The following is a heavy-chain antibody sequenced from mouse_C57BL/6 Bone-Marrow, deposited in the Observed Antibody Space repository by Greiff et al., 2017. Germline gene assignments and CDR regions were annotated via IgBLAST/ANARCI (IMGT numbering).Heavy chain of an antibody. Sequence: EVQLVESGEGLVKPGGSLKLSCAASGFTFSSYAMSWVRQTPEKRLEWVAYISSGGDYIYYADTVKGRFTISRDNARNTLYLQMSSLKSEDTAMYYCTRGGVSDYDGRVYSYAMDYWGQGTSVTVSS. CDR2: ISSGGDYI. CDR3: TRGGVSDYDGRVYSYAMDY. D-gene: IGHD2-4*01. CDR1: GFTFSSYA. V-gene: IGHV5-9-1*02. J-gene: IGHJ4*01.